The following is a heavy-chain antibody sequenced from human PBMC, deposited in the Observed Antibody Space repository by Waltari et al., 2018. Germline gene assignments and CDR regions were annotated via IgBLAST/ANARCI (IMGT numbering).Heavy chain of an antibody. CDR1: GGPISSGDYH. CDR3: MRDQRSTVLD. CDR2: IHYTGST. J-gene: IGHJ4*02. Sequence: QLQLQESGPGLVKPSATLSPTCTVPGGPISSGDYHWGWVRQPPGKGLAWMSTIHYTGSTYYNPSLKSRLTISVDTSKNQFSLKLSSVTAADTAVYHCMRDQRSTVLDWGQGTLVTVSS. D-gene: IGHD1-1*01. V-gene: IGHV4-39*07.